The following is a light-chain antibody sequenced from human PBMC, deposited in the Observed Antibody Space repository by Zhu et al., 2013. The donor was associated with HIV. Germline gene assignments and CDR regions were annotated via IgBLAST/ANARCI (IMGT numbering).Light chain of an antibody. V-gene: IGKV3-20*01. J-gene: IGKJ2*01. CDR3: QQYGSSSYT. Sequence: EIVLTQSPGTLSLSPGERATLSCRATQSISSSYLAWYQQKPGQAPRLLIYGASSRATGIPDNFSGSGSGTDFTLTISRLEPEDFAVYYCQQYGSSSYTFGQGTKLEIK. CDR1: QSISSSY. CDR2: GAS.